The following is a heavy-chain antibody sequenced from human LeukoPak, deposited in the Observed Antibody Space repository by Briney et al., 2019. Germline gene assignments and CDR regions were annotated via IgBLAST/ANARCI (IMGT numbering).Heavy chain of an antibody. Sequence: GGSLRLSCAASGFTFSSYAMSWVRQAPGKGLEWVSAISGSGGSTYYADSVKGRFTISRDNSKNTLYLQMNSLRAEDTAVYYCARDSLPIAAAGRNHWGQGTLVTVSS. D-gene: IGHD6-13*01. J-gene: IGHJ5*02. CDR1: GFTFSSYA. CDR3: ARDSLPIAAAGRNH. V-gene: IGHV3-23*01. CDR2: ISGSGGST.